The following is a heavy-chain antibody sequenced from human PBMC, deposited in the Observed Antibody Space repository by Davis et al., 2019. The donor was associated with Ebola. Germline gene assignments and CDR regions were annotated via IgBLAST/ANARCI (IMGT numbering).Heavy chain of an antibody. CDR3: AREFWSGAYYYFMDV. J-gene: IGHJ6*03. CDR1: GFTFSSYS. Sequence: GESLKISCAASGFTFSSYSMNWVRQAPGKGLEWVSSISSSSSYIYYADSVKGRFTISRDNAKNSLYLQMNSLRAEDTAVYYCAREFWSGAYYYFMDVWGKGTTVTVSS. CDR2: ISSSSSYI. D-gene: IGHD3-3*01. V-gene: IGHV3-21*04.